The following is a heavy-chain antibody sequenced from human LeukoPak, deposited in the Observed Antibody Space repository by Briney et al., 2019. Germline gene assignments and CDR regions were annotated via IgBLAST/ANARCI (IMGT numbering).Heavy chain of an antibody. CDR1: GFTVSSNY. CDR3: AKGDEQQLVPYYFDY. D-gene: IGHD6-13*01. V-gene: IGHV3-66*01. Sequence: GGSLRLSCAASGFTVSSNYMSWVRQAPGKGLEWVSVIYSGGSTYYADSVKGRFTISRDNSKNTLYLQMNSLRAEDTAVYYCAKGDEQQLVPYYFDYWGQGTLVTVSS. CDR2: IYSGGST. J-gene: IGHJ4*02.